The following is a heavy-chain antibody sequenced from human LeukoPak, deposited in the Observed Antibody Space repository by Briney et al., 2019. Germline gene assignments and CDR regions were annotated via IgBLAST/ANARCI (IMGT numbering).Heavy chain of an antibody. D-gene: IGHD3-22*01. CDR2: IWYDGSNK. Sequence: GGSLRLSCAASGFTFSSYGMHWVRQAPGKGLEWVAVIWYDGSNKYYADSVKGRFTISRDNSKNTLYLQMNSLRAEDTAVYYCARGKTYYYDSSGYYTGLIGYYFDYWGQGTLVTVSS. V-gene: IGHV3-33*01. J-gene: IGHJ4*02. CDR1: GFTFSSYG. CDR3: ARGKTYYYDSSGYYTGLIGYYFDY.